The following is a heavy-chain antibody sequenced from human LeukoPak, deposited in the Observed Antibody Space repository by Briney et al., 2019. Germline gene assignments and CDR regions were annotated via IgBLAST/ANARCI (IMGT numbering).Heavy chain of an antibody. J-gene: IGHJ4*02. CDR2: IYYSGST. CDR1: GGSISSYY. Sequence: PSETLSLTCTVSGGSISSYYWSWIRQPPGKGLEWIGYIYYSGSTYYSPSLKSRVTMSVDTFKNQFSLKLSSVTATDTAVYYCARLVEMATIPPYVDYWGQGTLVTVSS. D-gene: IGHD5-24*01. V-gene: IGHV4-59*12. CDR3: ARLVEMATIPPYVDY.